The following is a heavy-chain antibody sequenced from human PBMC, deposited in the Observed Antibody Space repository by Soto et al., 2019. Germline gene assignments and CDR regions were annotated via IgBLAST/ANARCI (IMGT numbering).Heavy chain of an antibody. CDR1: GLTFGTTD. CDR2: IDGSGGIT. D-gene: IGHD3-10*01. J-gene: IGHJ5*02. CDR3: VKNSGWFNT. Sequence: GGSLRLSCAAPGLTFGTTDMSWVRQAPGEGLEWVSTIDGSGGITYYADSVKGRFTISRDNSRNTVYLQMNSLRGDDTALYYCVKNSGWFNTWGQGA. V-gene: IGHV3-23*01.